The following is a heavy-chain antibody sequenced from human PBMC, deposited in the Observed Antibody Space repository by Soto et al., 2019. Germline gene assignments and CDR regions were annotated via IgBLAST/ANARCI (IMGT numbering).Heavy chain of an antibody. CDR3: AHRAGPQDPASRNFDY. V-gene: IGHV2-5*02. CDR2: IYWDDDK. CDR1: GFSLSTSGVG. J-gene: IGHJ4*02. Sequence: QITLKESGPTLVKPTQTLTLTCTFSGFSLSTSGVGVGWIRQPPGKALEWLALIYWDDDKRYSPSLMSRLTITXXTXKXXVVLTMTNMDPVDTATYYCAHRAGPQDPASRNFDYWGQGTLVTVSS.